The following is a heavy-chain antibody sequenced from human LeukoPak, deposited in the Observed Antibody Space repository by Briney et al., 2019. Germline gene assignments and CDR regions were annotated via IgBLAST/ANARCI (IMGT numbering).Heavy chain of an antibody. CDR2: IYHSGST. CDR3: AREFAWEPLFN. D-gene: IGHD1-26*01. J-gene: IGHJ4*02. Sequence: PSETLFLTCTVSGGSISSYYWSWIRQPPGRGLEWIGYIYHSGSTYYNPSLNSRVTISVDRSKNQFSLKLTSVTAADTAVYYCAREFAWEPLFNWGQGTLVTVSS. CDR1: GGSISSYY. V-gene: IGHV4-59*12.